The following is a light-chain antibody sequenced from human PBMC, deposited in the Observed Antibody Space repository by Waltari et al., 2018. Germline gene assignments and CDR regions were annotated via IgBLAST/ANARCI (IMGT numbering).Light chain of an antibody. CDR1: SSDIGRYDI. J-gene: IGLJ3*02. CDR2: DVS. CDR3: CSYAGNYVWV. V-gene: IGLV2-23*02. Sequence: QSALTQPAAVSGSPGQSVTISCIGASSDIGRYDIVSWYQQHPGNAPKLVISDVSKRPSVVSDRFSGSKSGDTASLTISGLQFEDEADYYCCSYAGNYVWVFGGGTRLTVL.